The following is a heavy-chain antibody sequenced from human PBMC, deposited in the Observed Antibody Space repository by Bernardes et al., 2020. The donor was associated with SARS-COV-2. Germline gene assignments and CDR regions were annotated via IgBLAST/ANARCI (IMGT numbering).Heavy chain of an antibody. J-gene: IGHJ6*02. CDR1: GFTFSSYN. CDR3: ARDRLRITIFGVVTENGMDV. V-gene: IGHV3-48*01. Sequence: GGSLRLSCAASGFTFSSYNMNWVRQAPGKGLEWVSYISSSSSTIYYADSVKGRFTISRDNAKNSLYLQMNSLRAEDTAVYYCARDRLRITIFGVVTENGMDVWGQGTTVTVSS. D-gene: IGHD3-3*01. CDR2: ISSSSSTI.